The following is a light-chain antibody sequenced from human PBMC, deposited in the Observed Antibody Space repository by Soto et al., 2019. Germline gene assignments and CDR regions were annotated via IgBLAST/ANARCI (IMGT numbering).Light chain of an antibody. J-gene: IGKJ3*01. CDR1: HDISNY. CDR2: DAS. Sequence: DIQMTQSPSSLSASVGDRVTITCQASHDISNYLNWYQQTLGKAPKLLIYDASNLEPGVPSRFSGSGSGTKFIFTISSLQPEDLATYYCQQYDTLSFTFGPGTKVDL. CDR3: QQYDTLSFT. V-gene: IGKV1-33*01.